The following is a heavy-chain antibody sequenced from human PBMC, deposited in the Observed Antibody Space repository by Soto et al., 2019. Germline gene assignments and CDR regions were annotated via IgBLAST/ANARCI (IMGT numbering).Heavy chain of an antibody. Sequence: QVQLVQSGAEVKKPGASVKVSCKASGYTFTSYDINWVRQATGQGLEWMGWMNPNSGNRGYAQKFQGRVTMTRNTSIRTAYMELSSLRSEDTAVYYCARGYYDILTGYSGDYFDYWGQGTLVTVSS. V-gene: IGHV1-8*01. CDR1: GYTFTSYD. CDR3: ARGYYDILTGYSGDYFDY. CDR2: MNPNSGNR. J-gene: IGHJ4*02. D-gene: IGHD3-9*01.